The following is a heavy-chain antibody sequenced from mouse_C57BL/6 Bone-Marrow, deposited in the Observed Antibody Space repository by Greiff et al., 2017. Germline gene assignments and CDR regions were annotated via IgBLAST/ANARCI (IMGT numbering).Heavy chain of an antibody. J-gene: IGHJ2*01. D-gene: IGHD1-1*01. CDR1: GFNIKDDY. Sequence: EVQLVESGAELVRPGASVKLSCTASGFNIKDDYMHWVKQRPEQGLEWIGWIDPENGDTEYASKFQGKATITADTSSNTAYLQLSSLTSEDTAVYYYTTIYYYGSSPLDYWGQGTTLTVSS. CDR2: IDPENGDT. V-gene: IGHV14-4*01. CDR3: TTIYYYGSSPLDY.